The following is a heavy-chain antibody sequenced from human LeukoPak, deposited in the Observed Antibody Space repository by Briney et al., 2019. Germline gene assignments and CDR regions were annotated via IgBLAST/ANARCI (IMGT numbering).Heavy chain of an antibody. CDR3: AKTRPLDSSSWSHGDY. CDR1: GFTFSSYA. CDR2: ISGSGDST. D-gene: IGHD6-13*01. Sequence: GGSLRLSCAASGFTFSSYAMSWVRQAPGKGLEWVSAISGSGDSTYYGDSVKGRFTISRDNSKNTLYLQMNSLRAEDTAVHYCAKTRPLDSSSWSHGDYWGQGTLVTVSS. J-gene: IGHJ4*02. V-gene: IGHV3-23*01.